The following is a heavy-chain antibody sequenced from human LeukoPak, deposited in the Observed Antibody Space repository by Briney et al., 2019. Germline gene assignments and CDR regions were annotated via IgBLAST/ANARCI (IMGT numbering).Heavy chain of an antibody. V-gene: IGHV4-59*08. J-gene: IGHJ5*02. D-gene: IGHD6-19*01. CDR1: GGSISSYY. Sequence: SETLSLTCTVSGGSISSYYWSWIRQPPGTGLEWIGNIYHSGSTFYNPSLKSRVTISVVTSKNQFSLKLSSVTAADTAVYYCARCQARLSWFDPWGQGTLVTVSS. CDR3: ARCQARLSWFDP. CDR2: IYHSGST.